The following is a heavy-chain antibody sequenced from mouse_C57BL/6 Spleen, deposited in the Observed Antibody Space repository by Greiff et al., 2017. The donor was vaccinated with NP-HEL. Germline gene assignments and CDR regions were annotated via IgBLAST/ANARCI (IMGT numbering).Heavy chain of an antibody. V-gene: IGHV5-17*01. J-gene: IGHJ4*01. Sequence: EVKLQESGGGLVKPGGSLKLSCAASGFTFSDYGMHWVRQAPEKGLEWVAYISSGSSTIYYADTVKGRFTISRDNAKNTLFLQMTSLRSEDTAMYYCARPGYYGSSHYAMDYWGQGTSVTVSS. CDR1: GFTFSDYG. D-gene: IGHD1-1*01. CDR2: ISSGSSTI. CDR3: ARPGYYGSSHYAMDY.